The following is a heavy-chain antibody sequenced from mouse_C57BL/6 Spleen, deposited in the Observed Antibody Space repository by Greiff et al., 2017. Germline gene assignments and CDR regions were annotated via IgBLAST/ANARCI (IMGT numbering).Heavy chain of an antibody. V-gene: IGHV1-61*01. CDR1: GYTFTSYW. J-gene: IGHJ2*01. CDR3: ARGDYGKGY. Sequence: VQLQQPGAELVRPGSSVKLSCKASGYTFTSYWMDWVKQRPGQGLEWIGNIYPSDSETHYNQKFKDKATLTVDKSSITAYMQLSSLTSEDSAVYYCARGDYGKGYWGQGTTLTVSS. CDR2: IYPSDSET. D-gene: IGHD1-1*01.